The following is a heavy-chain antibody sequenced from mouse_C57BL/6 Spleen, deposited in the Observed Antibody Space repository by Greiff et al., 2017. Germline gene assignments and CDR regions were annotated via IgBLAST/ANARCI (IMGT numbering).Heavy chain of an antibody. CDR3: ARGDYDEAY. D-gene: IGHD2-4*01. V-gene: IGHV1-26*01. CDR2: INPNNGGT. CDR1: GYTFTDYY. Sequence: VQLQQSGPELVKPGASVKISCKASGYTFTDYYMNWVKQSHGKSLEWIGDINPNNGGTSYNQKFKGKATLTVDKSSSTAYMELRSLTSEDSAVYYCARGDYDEAYWGQGTLVTVSA. J-gene: IGHJ3*01.